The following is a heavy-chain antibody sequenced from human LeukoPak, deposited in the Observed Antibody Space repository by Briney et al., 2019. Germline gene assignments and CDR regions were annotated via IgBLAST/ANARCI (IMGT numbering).Heavy chain of an antibody. V-gene: IGHV3-48*03. D-gene: IGHD3-22*01. Sequence: PGGSLRLSCAVSGFTFSNYERNWVRQAPGKGREGVSYISSSGSTKYYADSVKGRFTMSSDNAKKSLYLQMNSLGAEDTAVYYCARDFDSYYHNNSGDIWGQGTMVTVSS. J-gene: IGHJ3*02. CDR1: GFTFSNYE. CDR3: ARDFDSYYHNNSGDI. CDR2: ISSSGSTK.